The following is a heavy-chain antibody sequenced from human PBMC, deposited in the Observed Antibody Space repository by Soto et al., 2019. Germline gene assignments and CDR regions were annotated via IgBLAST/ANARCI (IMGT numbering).Heavy chain of an antibody. CDR1: GGSISSGDYY. J-gene: IGHJ5*02. CDR2: IYYSGNT. CDR3: ARDYYDSGGIHWVDP. V-gene: IGHV4-61*08. Sequence: SETLSLTCTVSGGSISSGDYYWSWFRQTPGKGLEWIWYIYYSGNTNYNPSLKSRVTISVDTSKNQFSLRVNSVTAADTAVYYCARDYYDSGGIHWVDPWGQGTLVTVYS. D-gene: IGHD3-22*01.